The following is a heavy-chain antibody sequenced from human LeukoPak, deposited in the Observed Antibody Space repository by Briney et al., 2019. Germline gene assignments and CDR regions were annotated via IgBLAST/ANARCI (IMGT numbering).Heavy chain of an antibody. CDR1: GGSIGSYY. CDR2: IYYSGST. D-gene: IGHD3-10*01. Sequence: SETLSLTCTVSGGSIGSYYWSWIRQPPGKGLEWIGYIYYSGSTNYNPSLKSRVTISVDTSKNQFSLKLSSVTAADTAVYYCARKDHRGAENFFDYWGQGTLVIVSS. CDR3: ARKDHRGAENFFDY. V-gene: IGHV4-59*08. J-gene: IGHJ4*02.